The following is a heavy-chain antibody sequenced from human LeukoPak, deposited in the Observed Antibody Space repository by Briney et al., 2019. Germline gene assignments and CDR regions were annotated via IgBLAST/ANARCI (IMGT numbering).Heavy chain of an antibody. V-gene: IGHV4-59*01. CDR3: ARYAYYDILTGYRYFDY. CDR2: IYYSGST. D-gene: IGHD3-9*01. Sequence: SETLSLTCTVSGGSISSYYWSWIRQPPGKGLEWIGYIYYSGSTNYNPSLKSRVTISVDTSKNQFSLKLSSVTAADTAVYYCARYAYYDILTGYRYFDYWGQGTLVTVS. CDR1: GGSISSYY. J-gene: IGHJ4*02.